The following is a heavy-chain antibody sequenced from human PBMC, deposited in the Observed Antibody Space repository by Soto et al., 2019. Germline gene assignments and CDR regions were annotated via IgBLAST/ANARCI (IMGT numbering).Heavy chain of an antibody. D-gene: IGHD4-4*01. CDR2: ISYDGSNK. J-gene: IGHJ6*02. Sequence: GGSLRLSCAASGFTFSSYGMHWVRQAPGKGLEWVAVISYDGSNKYYADSVKGRFTISRDNSKNTLYLQMNSLRAEDTAVYYCARVRVTTGIWYYYGMDVWGQGTTVTVSS. V-gene: IGHV3-30*03. CDR1: GFTFSSYG. CDR3: ARVRVTTGIWYYYGMDV.